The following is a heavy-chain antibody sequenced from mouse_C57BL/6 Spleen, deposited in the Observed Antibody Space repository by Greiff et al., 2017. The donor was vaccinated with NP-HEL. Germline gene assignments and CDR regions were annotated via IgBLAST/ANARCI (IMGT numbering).Heavy chain of an antibody. J-gene: IGHJ3*01. CDR1: GFTFSSYA. Sequence: EVQLVESGGGLVKPGGSLKLSCAASGFTFSSYAMSWVRQTPEKRLEWVATISDGGSYTYYPDNVKGRFTISRDNAKNNLYLQMSHLKAEDTAMYYCARDGLERLAYWGQGTLVTVSA. D-gene: IGHD4-1*01. CDR2: ISDGGSYT. V-gene: IGHV5-4*01. CDR3: ARDGLERLAY.